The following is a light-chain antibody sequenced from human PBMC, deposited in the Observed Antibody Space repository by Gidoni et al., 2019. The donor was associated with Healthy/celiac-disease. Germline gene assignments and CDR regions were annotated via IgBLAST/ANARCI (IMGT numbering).Light chain of an antibody. Sequence: DIQMTQSPSSLSASVGDRVTITCQASQDLSNHLNWYQQKPGKAPKLLIYDASNLETGVPSRFSGSGSGTDFTFTISSLQPEDIATYYCQQYDNLLTFGGGTKVEIK. J-gene: IGKJ4*01. CDR2: DAS. CDR3: QQYDNLLT. V-gene: IGKV1-33*01. CDR1: QDLSNH.